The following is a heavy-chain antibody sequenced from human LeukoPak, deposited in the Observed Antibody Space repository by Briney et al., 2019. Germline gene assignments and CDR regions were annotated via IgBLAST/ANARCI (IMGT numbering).Heavy chain of an antibody. CDR3: ARSNSSYFDP. CDR1: GGTFSSYA. CDR2: IIPIFGTA. D-gene: IGHD6-13*01. V-gene: IGHV1-69*05. J-gene: IGHJ5*02. Sequence: GASVKVSCKASGGTFSSYAISWVRQAPGQGLEWMGGIIPIFGTANYAQKFQGRVTITTDESTSTAYMELSSLRSEDTAVYYCARSNSSYFDPWGQGTLVTVPS.